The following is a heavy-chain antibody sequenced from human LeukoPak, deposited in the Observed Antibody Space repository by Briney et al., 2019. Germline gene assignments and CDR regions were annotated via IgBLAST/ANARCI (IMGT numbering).Heavy chain of an antibody. CDR1: GFIFTDHW. D-gene: IGHD3-16*01. CDR2: IKEDESAK. J-gene: IGHJ4*02. V-gene: IGHV3-7*01. Sequence: GGSLRLSCVASGFIFTDHWMSWVRQAPGKGLDWVANIKEDESAKFYADSVRGRFAISRDNAKNSVYLEMNNLRVEDTAVYYCARAVDVADYWGRGTLVTVSS. CDR3: ARAVDVADY.